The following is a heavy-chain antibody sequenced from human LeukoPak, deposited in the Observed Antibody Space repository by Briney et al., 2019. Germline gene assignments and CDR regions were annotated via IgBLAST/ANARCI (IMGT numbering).Heavy chain of an antibody. D-gene: IGHD2-21*02. CDR3: AKSTCGGDCYPDY. V-gene: IGHV3-30*18. CDR2: ISYDGSNK. J-gene: IGHJ4*02. CDR1: GFTFSSYG. Sequence: GGSLRLSCAASGFTFSSYGMHWVRQAPGKGLEWVAVISYDGSNKYYADSVKGRFTISRDNSKNTLYLQMNSLRAEDTAVYYCAKSTCGGDCYPDYWGQGTLATVSS.